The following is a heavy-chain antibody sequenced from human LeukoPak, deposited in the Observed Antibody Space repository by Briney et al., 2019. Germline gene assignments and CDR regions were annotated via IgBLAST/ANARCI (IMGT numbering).Heavy chain of an antibody. CDR2: IHPEGNEK. V-gene: IGHV3-7*01. CDR1: GFTFSNFW. CDR3: VRDLTFWPGP. J-gene: IGHJ5*02. Sequence: GGSLRLSCAVSGFTFSNFWMSWVRQAPGRGLEWVANIHPEGNEKYHVESVKGRFTISRDNAKNSLFLQMNSLRAEDTAVYYCVRDLTFWPGPWGQGTLVTVSS. D-gene: IGHD3-3*01.